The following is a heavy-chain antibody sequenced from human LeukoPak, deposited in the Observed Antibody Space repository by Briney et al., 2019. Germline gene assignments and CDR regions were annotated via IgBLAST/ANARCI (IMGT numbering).Heavy chain of an antibody. Sequence: SETLSLTCTVSGGSISSGSYYWSWIRQPGGKGLEWIGRIYTSGSTNYNPSLKSRVTISVDTSKNQFSLKLSSVTAADTAVYYCARGLLILRFLAPDAFDIWGQGTTVTVSS. D-gene: IGHD3-3*01. J-gene: IGHJ3*02. CDR1: GGSISSGSYY. CDR2: IYTSGST. V-gene: IGHV4-61*02. CDR3: ARGLLILRFLAPDAFDI.